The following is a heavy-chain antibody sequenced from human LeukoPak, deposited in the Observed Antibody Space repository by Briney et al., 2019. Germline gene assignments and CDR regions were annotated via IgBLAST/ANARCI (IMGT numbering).Heavy chain of an antibody. J-gene: IGHJ3*02. CDR3: AGAGWELLRSDDAFDI. V-gene: IGHV1-2*02. CDR1: GYTFTGYY. Sequence: ASVKVSCKASGYTFTGYYMHWVRQAPGQGLEWMGWINPNSGGTNYAQKFQGRVTMTRDTSISTAYMELSRLRSDDTAVYYCAGAGWELLRSDDAFDIWGQGTMVTVSS. CDR2: INPNSGGT. D-gene: IGHD1-26*01.